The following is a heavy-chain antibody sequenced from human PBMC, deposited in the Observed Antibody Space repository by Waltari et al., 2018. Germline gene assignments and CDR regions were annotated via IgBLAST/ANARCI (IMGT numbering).Heavy chain of an antibody. CDR3: ARVCLLRYFDWLLPKGGWFDP. CDR1: GGSFSGYY. D-gene: IGHD3-9*01. V-gene: IGHV4-34*01. CDR2: INHSGST. J-gene: IGHJ5*02. Sequence: QVQLQQWGAGLLKPSETLSLTCAVYGGSFSGYYWSWIRQPPGKGLEWIGEINHSGSTNSYPSLKSRVTISVDTSKNQFSLKLSSVTAADTAVYYCARVCLLRYFDWLLPKGGWFDPWGQGTLVTVSS.